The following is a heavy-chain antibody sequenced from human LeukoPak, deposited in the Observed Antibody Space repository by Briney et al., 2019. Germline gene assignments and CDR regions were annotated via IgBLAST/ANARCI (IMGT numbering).Heavy chain of an antibody. Sequence: PGGSLRLSCAASGFTFSSYSMNWVRQAPGKGLEWVSFISSSSSYIYYADSVKGRFTISRDNAKNTLYLQMNSLRAEDTAVYYCAKHPAFDIWGQGTMVTVSS. J-gene: IGHJ3*02. CDR3: AKHPAFDI. CDR1: GFTFSSYS. V-gene: IGHV3-21*01. CDR2: ISSSSSYI.